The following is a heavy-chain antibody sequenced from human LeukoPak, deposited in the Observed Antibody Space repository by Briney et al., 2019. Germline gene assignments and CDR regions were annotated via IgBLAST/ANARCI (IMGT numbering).Heavy chain of an antibody. V-gene: IGHV1-46*01. CDR1: GYTFTSNY. J-gene: IGHJ4*02. CDR3: ARTSIAHYATREYYFDY. CDR2: ISPSGGST. D-gene: IGHD4-17*01. Sequence: ASVKVSCKAFGYTFTSNYMHWVRQAPGQGPEWMGVISPSGGSTTYAQKFQGRVTLTRDMSTSTDYLELSSLRSEDTAVYYCARTSIAHYATREYYFDYWGQGTLVTVSS.